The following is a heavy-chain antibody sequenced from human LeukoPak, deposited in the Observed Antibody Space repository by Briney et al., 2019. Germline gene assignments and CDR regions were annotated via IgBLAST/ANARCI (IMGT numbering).Heavy chain of an antibody. CDR2: INHSGST. Sequence: SETLSLTCAVYGGSFSGYYWSWIRQPPGKGLEWIGEINHSGSTNYNPSLKSRVTISVDTSKNQFSLKLSSVTAADTAVYYCARLVYQLLTNWFDPWGQGPLVTVSS. CDR1: GGSFSGYY. D-gene: IGHD2-2*01. CDR3: ARLVYQLLTNWFDP. V-gene: IGHV4-34*01. J-gene: IGHJ5*02.